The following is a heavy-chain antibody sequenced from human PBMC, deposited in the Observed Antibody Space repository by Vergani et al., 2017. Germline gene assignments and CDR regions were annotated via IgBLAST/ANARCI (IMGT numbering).Heavy chain of an antibody. D-gene: IGHD2-15*01. V-gene: IGHV3-23*01. CDR3: ATAGAAXCRGASCYDFFEY. J-gene: IGHJ4*02. CDR2: ISGSGVSA. Sequence: EVQLLESGGGLVQPGGSLRLTCAASEFTFSNYAMNWVRQAPGKGLEWVSGISGSGVSAYYTDSVKGRFTISRDNSKNTLYLQMNRLRPEDTAVYYCATAGAAXCRGASCYDFFEYWGQGTLVTVAS. CDR1: EFTFSNYA.